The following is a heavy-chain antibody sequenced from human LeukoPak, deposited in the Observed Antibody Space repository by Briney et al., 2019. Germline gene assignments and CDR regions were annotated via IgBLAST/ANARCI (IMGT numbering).Heavy chain of an antibody. Sequence: GGSLRLSCAASGVTFSSFAINWVRQAPGKGLEWVSAISGNGVSTYYADSVKGRFTISRDNSKNTLYLQMNRLRAEDTAVYYCAKAPLPFSCGLFDYWGQGTLVTVSS. J-gene: IGHJ4*02. V-gene: IGHV3-23*01. CDR1: GVTFSSFA. CDR2: ISGNGVST. CDR3: AKAPLPFSCGLFDY. D-gene: IGHD2-21*01.